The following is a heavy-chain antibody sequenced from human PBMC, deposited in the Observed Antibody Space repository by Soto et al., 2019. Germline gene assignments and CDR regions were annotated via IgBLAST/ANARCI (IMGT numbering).Heavy chain of an antibody. J-gene: IGHJ5*02. CDR2: IIPIFGTA. Sequence: SVKVSCKASGCTFSSYAISWVRQAPGQGLEWMGGIIPIFGTANYAQKFKGRVTITADESTSTAYMELSSLRSEDTAVYYCARDADYDFWSVGWLDPRGQGTRVTVPQ. CDR3: ARDADYDFWSVGWLDP. CDR1: GCTFSSYA. D-gene: IGHD3-3*01. V-gene: IGHV1-69*13.